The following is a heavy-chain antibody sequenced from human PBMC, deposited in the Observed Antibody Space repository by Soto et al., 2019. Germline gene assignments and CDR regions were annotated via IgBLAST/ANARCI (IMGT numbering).Heavy chain of an antibody. V-gene: IGHV2-5*02. D-gene: IGHD3-3*01. J-gene: IGHJ4*02. Sequence: QITLNESGPTPVKPRQTLTLTCTFSGFSLTTSGVGVGCIRQSPGKAPEWLALSYWDDDKRYSPSLKSRLTITKDTSKNQVVLTRSDLDPTDTATYYCAHRVLRTVFGLVTTTAIYFDFWGQGTPVAVSS. CDR3: AHRVLRTVFGLVTTTAIYFDF. CDR2: SYWDDDK. CDR1: GFSLTTSGVG.